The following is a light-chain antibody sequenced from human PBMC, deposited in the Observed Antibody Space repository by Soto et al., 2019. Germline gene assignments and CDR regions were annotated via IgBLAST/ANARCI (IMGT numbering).Light chain of an antibody. CDR1: GAYNS. J-gene: IGLJ2*01. CDR2: EVS. CDR3: SSYTSSNTV. Sequence: QSALTQPASVSGSPGQSITISCTGTGAYNSVSWYQQHPGKAPKLMIYEVSNRPSGVSHRFSGSKSGGTASLTISGLQAEDEADYYCSSYTSSNTVFGGGTKLTVL. V-gene: IGLV2-14*01.